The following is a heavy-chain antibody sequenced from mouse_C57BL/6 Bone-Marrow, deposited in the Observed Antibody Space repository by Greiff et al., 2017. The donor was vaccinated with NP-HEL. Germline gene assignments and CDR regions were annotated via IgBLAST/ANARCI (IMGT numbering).Heavy chain of an antibody. D-gene: IGHD2-1*01. V-gene: IGHV1-82*01. J-gene: IGHJ4*01. CDR1: GYAFSSSW. CDR2: IYPGDGDT. CDR3: ARFGNYPWYAMDY. Sequence: QVQLQQSGPELVKPGASVKISCKASGYAFSSSWMNWVKQRPGKGLEWIGRIYPGDGDTNYNGKFKGKATLTADKSSSTAYMQLSSLTSEDSAVYFCARFGNYPWYAMDYWGQGTSVTVSS.